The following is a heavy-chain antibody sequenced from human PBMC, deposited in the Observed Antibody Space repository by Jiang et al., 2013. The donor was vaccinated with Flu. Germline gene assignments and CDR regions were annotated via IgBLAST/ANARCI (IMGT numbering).Heavy chain of an antibody. V-gene: IGHV5-10-1*01. CDR2: IDPSDSYT. CDR1: GYSFTSYW. J-gene: IGHJ4*02. D-gene: IGHD5-18*01. Sequence: GAEVKKPGESLRISCKGSGYSFTSYWISWVRQMPGKGLEWMGRIDPSDSYTNYSPSFQGHVTISADKSISTAYLQWSSLKASDTAMYYCARREHGDSYGYRHFDYWGQGTLVTVSS. CDR3: ARREHGDSYGYRHFDY.